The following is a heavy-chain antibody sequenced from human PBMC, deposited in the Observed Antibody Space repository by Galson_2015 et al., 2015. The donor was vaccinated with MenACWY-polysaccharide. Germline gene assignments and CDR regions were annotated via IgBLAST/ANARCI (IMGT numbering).Heavy chain of an antibody. CDR2: ISKHGNDM. CDR3: ASRTRFRTGSGPEDF. J-gene: IGHJ4*02. V-gene: IGHV3-21*06. CDR1: GFTIDNYY. Sequence: SLRLSCAASGFTIDNYYMNWVRQAPGKGLEWVSSISKHGNDMQYAVSVRGRFTISRDIAKNSLFLQMNSLGVEDTAIYYCASRTRFRTGSGPEDFWSQGTLVAVSS. D-gene: IGHD1-14*01.